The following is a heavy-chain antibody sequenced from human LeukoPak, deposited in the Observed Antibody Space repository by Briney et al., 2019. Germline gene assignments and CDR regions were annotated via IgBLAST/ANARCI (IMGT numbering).Heavy chain of an antibody. Sequence: PGGSLRLSCAASGITFSSYSMNWVRQAPGKGLEWVSSISTSSSYIYYADSVKGRFTISRDNSKNTLYLQMNSLRAEDTAVYYCAKGNRRYYYDSSGPFDYWGQGTLVTVSS. V-gene: IGHV3-21*04. CDR2: ISTSSSYI. CDR1: GITFSSYS. D-gene: IGHD3-22*01. J-gene: IGHJ4*02. CDR3: AKGNRRYYYDSSGPFDY.